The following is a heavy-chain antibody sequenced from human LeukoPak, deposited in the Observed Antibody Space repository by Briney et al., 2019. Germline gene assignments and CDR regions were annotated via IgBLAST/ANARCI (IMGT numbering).Heavy chain of an antibody. D-gene: IGHD2-2*01. CDR2: ISWNSGSI. V-gene: IGHV3-9*01. J-gene: IGHJ6*02. CDR1: GFTFDDYA. Sequence: GGSLRLSCAASGFTFDDYAMHWVRQAPGKGLEWVSGISWNSGSIGYADSVKGRFTISRDNAKNSLYLQMNSLRAEDTALYYCAKSACSSTSCYAGVGYYYYGMDVWGQGTTVTVSS. CDR3: AKSACSSTSCYAGVGYYYYGMDV.